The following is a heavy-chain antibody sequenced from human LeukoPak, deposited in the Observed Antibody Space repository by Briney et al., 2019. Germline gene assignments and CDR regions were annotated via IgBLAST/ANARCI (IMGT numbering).Heavy chain of an antibody. Sequence: SETLALTCAVSGDSITSYIFWVCIRHPPGKSLEWLVSMSHLGITYSNPSLKSRFSMSLDTSNNHVSLTVTSATASDTARYYCARGVTNSGWYWDSWGQGTPVTVSS. V-gene: IGHV4-38-2*01. CDR3: ARGVTNSGWYWDS. CDR1: GDSITSYIF. J-gene: IGHJ5*02. CDR2: MSHLGIT. D-gene: IGHD6-19*01.